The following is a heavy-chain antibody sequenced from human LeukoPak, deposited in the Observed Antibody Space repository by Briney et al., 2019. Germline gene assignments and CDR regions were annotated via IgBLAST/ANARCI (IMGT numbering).Heavy chain of an antibody. J-gene: IGHJ4*02. D-gene: IGHD5-18*01. Sequence: PGRSLRLSCAASGFTFSSYAMHWVRQAPGKGLEWVAVISYDGSNKYYADSVKGRFTISRDNSKNTLYLQMNSLRAEDTAVYYCARDDRQLWFDYWGQGTLVTVSS. CDR3: ARDDRQLWFDY. V-gene: IGHV3-30-3*01. CDR1: GFTFSSYA. CDR2: ISYDGSNK.